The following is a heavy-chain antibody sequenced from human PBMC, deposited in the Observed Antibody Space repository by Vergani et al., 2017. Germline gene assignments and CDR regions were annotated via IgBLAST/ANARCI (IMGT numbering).Heavy chain of an antibody. J-gene: IGHJ5*02. CDR2: IGTAGDT. V-gene: IGHV3-13*01. D-gene: IGHD1-26*01. Sequence: EVQLVESGGGLVQPGGSLRLSCAASGFTFSSYDMHWVRQATGKGLEWVSAIGTAGDTYYPGSVKGRFTISRENAKNTLYLQMNSLRAEDTAVYYCARVLAHASGDWFDPWGQGTLVTVSS. CDR3: ARVLAHASGDWFDP. CDR1: GFTFSSYD.